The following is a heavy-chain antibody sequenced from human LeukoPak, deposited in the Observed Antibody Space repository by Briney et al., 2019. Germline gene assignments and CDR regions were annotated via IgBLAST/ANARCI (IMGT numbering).Heavy chain of an antibody. V-gene: IGHV3-9*01. CDR2: ISWNSGSI. CDR1: GFTFDDYA. Sequence: PGRSLRLSCAASGFTFDDYAMHWVRQAPGKGLEWVSGISWNSGSIGYADSVKGRFTISRDNAKNSLYLQMNSLRAEDTALYYCAKDGSSGWSSRYYYYGMDVWGQGTTVTVSS. D-gene: IGHD6-19*01. CDR3: AKDGSSGWSSRYYYYGMDV. J-gene: IGHJ6*02.